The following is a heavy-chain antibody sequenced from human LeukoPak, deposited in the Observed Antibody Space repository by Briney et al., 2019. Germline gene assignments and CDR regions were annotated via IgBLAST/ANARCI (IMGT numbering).Heavy chain of an antibody. CDR2: LSASANM. V-gene: IGHV3-21*01. D-gene: IGHD6-19*01. CDR3: ARDSRGWSRDY. CDR1: GFTFSTYS. Sequence: GGSLRLSCAASGFTFSTYSMSWVRQAPGKGLEWVSSLSASANMYYADSVKGRFTISRDNAKTSLYLQMTSLRAEDTAVYYCARDSRGWSRDYWGQGTLVTVSS. J-gene: IGHJ4*02.